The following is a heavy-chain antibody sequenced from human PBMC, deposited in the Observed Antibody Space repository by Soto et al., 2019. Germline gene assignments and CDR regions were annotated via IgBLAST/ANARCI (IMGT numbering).Heavy chain of an antibody. Sequence: ASVKVSCKASCYTFTSYGISWVRQAPGQGLEWMGWISAYNGNTNYAQKLQGRVTMTTDTSTSTAYMELRSLRSDDTAVYYCARDLFLIAARLPFWFDPWGQGTLVTGSS. D-gene: IGHD6-6*01. V-gene: IGHV1-18*01. CDR3: ARDLFLIAARLPFWFDP. CDR1: CYTFTSYG. J-gene: IGHJ5*02. CDR2: ISAYNGNT.